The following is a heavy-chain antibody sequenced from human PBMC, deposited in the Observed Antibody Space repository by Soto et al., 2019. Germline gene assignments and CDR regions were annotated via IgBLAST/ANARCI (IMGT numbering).Heavy chain of an antibody. D-gene: IGHD3-3*01. CDR1: GFTFSRYW. V-gene: IGHV3-7*01. CDR3: VRDDHRRNNDFWSGHYTTDAFDI. Sequence: EVQLVESGGGLVQPGGSLRLSCAASGFTFSRYWMSGVRQAPGKGLEWVANIKQDGSEKYYVGSVKGRFTMSRENTKNSLYLQMNSLRAEDTAVYYCVRDDHRRNNDFWSGHYTTDAFDIWGQGRMVTVSS. J-gene: IGHJ3*02. CDR2: IKQDGSEK.